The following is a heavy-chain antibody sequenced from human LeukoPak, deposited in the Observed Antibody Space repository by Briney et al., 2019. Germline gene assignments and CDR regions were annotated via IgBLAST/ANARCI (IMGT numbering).Heavy chain of an antibody. CDR3: ARVVYGDYNHYYYMDV. V-gene: IGHV1-69*13. CDR2: INPIFGTA. CDR1: GCTFSSYA. J-gene: IGHJ6*03. D-gene: IGHD4-17*01. Sequence: GASVKVSCKASGCTFSSYAISWVRQAPGQGLEWMGGINPIFGTANYAQKFPGRVTITADESTSTAYMELSSLRSEDTAVYYCARVVYGDYNHYYYMDVWGKGTTVTISS.